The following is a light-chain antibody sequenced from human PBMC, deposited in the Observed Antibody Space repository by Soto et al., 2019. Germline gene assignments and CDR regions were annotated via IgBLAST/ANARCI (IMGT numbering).Light chain of an antibody. V-gene: IGLV2-14*03. Sequence: QSALTQAASVSGSPGQSITISCTGSSSDVGGYDFVSWYQHHPGKAPRLMIFDVSNRPSAVSNRFSGSKSGNTASLTISGLQAEDEGDYYCASYTSRSTLVFGTGTKLTVL. CDR1: SSDVGGYDF. CDR3: ASYTSRSTLV. J-gene: IGLJ1*01. CDR2: DVS.